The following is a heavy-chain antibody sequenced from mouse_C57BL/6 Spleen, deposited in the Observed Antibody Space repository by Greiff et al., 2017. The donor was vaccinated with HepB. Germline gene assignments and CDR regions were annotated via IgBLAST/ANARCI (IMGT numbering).Heavy chain of an antibody. CDR1: GFTFSSYA. J-gene: IGHJ2*01. CDR2: ISDGGSYT. CDR3: ARDSYFDY. V-gene: IGHV5-4*01. Sequence: DVKLQESGGGLVKPGGSLKLSCAASGFTFSSYAMSWVRQTPEKRLEWVATISDGGSYTYYPDNVKGRFTISRDNAKNNLYLQMSHLRSEDTAMYYCARDSYFDYWGQGTTLTVSS.